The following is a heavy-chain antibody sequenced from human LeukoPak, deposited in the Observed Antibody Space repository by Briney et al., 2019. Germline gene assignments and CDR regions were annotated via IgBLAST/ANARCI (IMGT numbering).Heavy chain of an antibody. CDR1: GYSISSGYY. CDR3: ARARGYDSSGYYYVLGYYYYYTDV. CDR2: IYYSGST. J-gene: IGHJ6*03. D-gene: IGHD3-22*01. Sequence: SETLSLTCAVSGYSISSGYYWGWIRQPPGKGLEWIGYIYYSGSTNHNPSLKILVTISVDTSKNQFSLKLSSVTAADTAVYCCARARGYDSSGYYYVLGYYYYYTDVCGKGTTVTVSS. V-gene: IGHV4-61*01.